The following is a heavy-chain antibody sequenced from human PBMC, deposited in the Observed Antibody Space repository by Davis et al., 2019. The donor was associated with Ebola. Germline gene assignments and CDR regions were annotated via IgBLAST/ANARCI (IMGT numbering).Heavy chain of an antibody. CDR1: GGTFSSHA. D-gene: IGHD6-13*01. J-gene: IGHJ5*02. V-gene: IGHV1-69*13. CDR2: IIPILGAT. CDR3: ARSFSSTFVGWFDP. Sequence: SVKVSCKASGGTFSSHAVSWVRQAPGQGLEWMGGIIPILGATNYAQSFQGRVTTTADESTSTAYMELSSLRSEDTAVYYCARSFSSTFVGWFDPWGQGTLVTVSS.